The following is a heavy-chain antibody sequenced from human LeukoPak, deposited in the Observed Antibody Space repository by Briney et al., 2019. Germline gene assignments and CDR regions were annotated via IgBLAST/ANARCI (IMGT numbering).Heavy chain of an antibody. CDR2: IYPGDSDT. D-gene: IGHD6-6*01. CDR3: ARQIRVIAARPDDYFDY. J-gene: IGHJ4*02. V-gene: IGHV5-51*01. CDR1: GYSFTSYW. Sequence: GESLKISCKGSGYSFTSYWIGWVRQMPGKGLEWMGIIYPGDSDTRYSPSFQGQVTISADKSISTAYLQWSNLKASDTAMYYCARQIRVIAARPDDYFDYWGQGTLVTVSS.